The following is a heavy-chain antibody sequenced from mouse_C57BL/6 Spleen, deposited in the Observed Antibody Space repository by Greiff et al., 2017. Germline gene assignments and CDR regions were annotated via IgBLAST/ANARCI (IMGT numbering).Heavy chain of an antibody. CDR1: GFNFKDYY. J-gene: IGHJ3*01. Sequence: EVQLQQSGAELVKPGASVKLSCTASGFNFKDYYMHWVKQRTEQGLEWIGRIDPEDGDTNYAPKFQGKATITADTSSNTAYLQLSSLTSEDTAVYYCARKDGSYAWFAYWGKGTLVTVSA. CDR3: ARKDGSYAWFAY. D-gene: IGHD1-1*02. CDR2: IDPEDGDT. V-gene: IGHV14-2*01.